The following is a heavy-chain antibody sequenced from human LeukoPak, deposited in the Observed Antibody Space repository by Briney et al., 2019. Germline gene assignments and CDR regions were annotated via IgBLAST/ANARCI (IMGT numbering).Heavy chain of an antibody. D-gene: IGHD3-10*01. Sequence: ASVKVSCKASGYTFTGYYMHWVRQAPGQGLEWMGWINPNSGGTNYAQKFQGRVTMTRDTSISTAYMELSRLRSDDTAVYYCVRDQNTMVRGATYDYWGQGTLVTVSS. CDR1: GYTFTGYY. CDR2: INPNSGGT. J-gene: IGHJ4*02. V-gene: IGHV1-2*02. CDR3: VRDQNTMVRGATYDY.